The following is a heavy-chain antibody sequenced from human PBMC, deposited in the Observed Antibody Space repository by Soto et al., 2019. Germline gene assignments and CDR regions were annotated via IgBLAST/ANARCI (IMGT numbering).Heavy chain of an antibody. D-gene: IGHD3-3*01. CDR3: ARSGRWRDPYYYGMDV. Sequence: QVQLVQSGAEVKKPGSSVKVSCKASGGTFSSYAISWVRQAPGQGLEWMGGIIPIFGTANYAQKFQGRVRMTADESTSTAYMELSSLRSEDTAVYYCARSGRWRDPYYYGMDVWGQGTTVTVSS. CDR1: GGTFSSYA. J-gene: IGHJ6*02. CDR2: IIPIFGTA. V-gene: IGHV1-69*01.